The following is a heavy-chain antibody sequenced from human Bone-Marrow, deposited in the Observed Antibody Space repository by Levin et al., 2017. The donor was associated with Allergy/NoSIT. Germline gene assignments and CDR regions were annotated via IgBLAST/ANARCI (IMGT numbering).Heavy chain of an antibody. CDR3: AKDLTGPTDY. V-gene: IGHV3-30*18. J-gene: IGHJ4*02. CDR1: GFTFSHYG. D-gene: IGHD3-9*01. Sequence: HGESLKISCSGSGFTFSHYGMHWVRQAPGKGLEWVTVISYDGNNRYYADSVKGRFTVSRDNSQNTSYLLMNSLRTDDTAVYYCAKDLTGPTDYWGQGTLVTVSS. CDR2: ISYDGNNR.